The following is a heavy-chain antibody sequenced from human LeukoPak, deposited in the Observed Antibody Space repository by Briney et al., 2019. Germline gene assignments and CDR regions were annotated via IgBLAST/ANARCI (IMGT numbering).Heavy chain of an antibody. CDR1: GYTFTSYY. Sequence: ASVKVSCKASGYTFTSYYMHWVRQAPGQGLEWMGIINPSGGSTSYAQKFQGRVTMTRDMSTSTVYMELSSLRSEDTAVYYCARDRSCGGDCYRDAFDIWGQGTMVTVSS. D-gene: IGHD2-21*02. CDR3: ARDRSCGGDCYRDAFDI. CDR2: INPSGGST. V-gene: IGHV1-46*01. J-gene: IGHJ3*02.